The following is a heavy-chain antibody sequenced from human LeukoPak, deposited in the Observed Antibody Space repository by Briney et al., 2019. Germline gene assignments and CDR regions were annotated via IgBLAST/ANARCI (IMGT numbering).Heavy chain of an antibody. CDR3: ARNSRLRYFDWLSIGPYFDY. J-gene: IGHJ4*02. V-gene: IGHV1-2*02. D-gene: IGHD3-9*01. Sequence: ASVKVSCKASGYTFTGYYMHWVRQAPGQGLEWMGWINPNSGGTNYAQKFQGRVTMTRDTSISTAYMELSRLRSDDTAVYYCARNSRLRYFDWLSIGPYFDYWGQGTLVTVSS. CDR1: GYTFTGYY. CDR2: INPNSGGT.